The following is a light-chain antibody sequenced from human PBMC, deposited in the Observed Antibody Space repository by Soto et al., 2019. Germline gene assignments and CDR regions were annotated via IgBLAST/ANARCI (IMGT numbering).Light chain of an antibody. Sequence: DIQMTQSPSTLSASVGDRVTITCRASQSISSRLAGYQQKPGKAPKVLIYAASSLESGVPSRFSGSGSGTEFTLSISSMQPDYFATYSCQQYNTYWTFGQGTKVEIK. CDR3: QQYNTYWT. CDR2: AAS. V-gene: IGKV1-5*01. J-gene: IGKJ1*01. CDR1: QSISSR.